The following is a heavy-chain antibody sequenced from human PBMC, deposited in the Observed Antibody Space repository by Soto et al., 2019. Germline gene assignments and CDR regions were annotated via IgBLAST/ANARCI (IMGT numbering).Heavy chain of an antibody. D-gene: IGHD3-16*01. CDR1: GYIFTSYG. J-gene: IGHJ4*02. CDR3: ARDPIGGGAPYYFDY. Sequence: ASVKVSCKASGYIFTSYGISWVRQAPGQGLEWLGGINPNSGDTIYAQRFQGRVTMTRDTSISTAYMDLSRLRSDDTAVYYCARDPIGGGAPYYFDYWGQGILVTVSS. V-gene: IGHV1-2*02. CDR2: INPNSGDT.